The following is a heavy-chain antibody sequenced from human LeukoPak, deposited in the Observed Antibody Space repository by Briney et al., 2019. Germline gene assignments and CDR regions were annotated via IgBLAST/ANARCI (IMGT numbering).Heavy chain of an antibody. Sequence: GGSLRHSCVSSAFTFSSQWMHWVRQVPGRRPMWVSGINSEGESTAYADSVKGRFTISRDNARNTMYLQMNSLRAEDTAVYYCASTPPERCSGHDCYPYFDYWGQGTLVTVSS. D-gene: IGHD2-21*01. J-gene: IGHJ4*02. CDR3: ASTPPERCSGHDCYPYFDY. CDR2: INSEGEST. CDR1: AFTFSSQW. V-gene: IGHV3-74*03.